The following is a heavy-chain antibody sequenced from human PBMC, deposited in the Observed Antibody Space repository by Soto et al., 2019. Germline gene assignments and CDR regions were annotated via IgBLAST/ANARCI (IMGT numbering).Heavy chain of an antibody. Sequence: QLQLHESGSGLVKPSQTLSLTCTVSGASITFGGYSWSWIRQTPGKGLEWIGYINHLETTFYNPSFESRLTLSIDRAKKQFSLKLHSMSAAYRAVYFCARGGGSDSFDYWGQGILVTVSS. CDR3: ARGGGSDSFDY. CDR2: INHLETT. J-gene: IGHJ4*02. CDR1: GASITFGGYS. V-gene: IGHV4-30-2*01. D-gene: IGHD1-26*01.